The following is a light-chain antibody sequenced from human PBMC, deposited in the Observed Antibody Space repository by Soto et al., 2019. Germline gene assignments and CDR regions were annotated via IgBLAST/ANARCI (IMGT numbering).Light chain of an antibody. CDR1: SSDVGEENY. CDR3: SSYAGSSNV. Sequence: QSALTQPPSASGSPGQSVTITCSGTSSDVGEENYVSWYQQHPGKVPKLMIYEVNKRPSGVPDRFSGSKSGNTASLTVSGLQAEDEADYYCSSYAGSSNVFGTGTKVTVL. CDR2: EVN. V-gene: IGLV2-8*01. J-gene: IGLJ1*01.